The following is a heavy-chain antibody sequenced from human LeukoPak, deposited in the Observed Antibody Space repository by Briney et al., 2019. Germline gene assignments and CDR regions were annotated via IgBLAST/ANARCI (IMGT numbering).Heavy chain of an antibody. CDR1: GGTFSSYA. D-gene: IGHD2-15*01. J-gene: IGHJ5*02. Sequence: SVKVSCKASGGTFSSYAISWVRQAPGQGLEWMGGIIPIFGTANYAQKFQGRVTITADKSTSTAYMELSSLRSEDTAVYYCARDGGFCSGGSCPRWFDPWGQGTLVTVSS. V-gene: IGHV1-69*06. CDR2: IIPIFGTA. CDR3: ARDGGFCSGGSCPRWFDP.